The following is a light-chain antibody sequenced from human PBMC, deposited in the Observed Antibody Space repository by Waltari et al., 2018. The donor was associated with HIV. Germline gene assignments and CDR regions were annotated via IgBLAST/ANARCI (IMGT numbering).Light chain of an antibody. CDR2: WAS. CDR1: RTVSYSSDNRTS. J-gene: IGKJ4*01. Sequence: DIVMTQSPDSLAVPLRERATLNCTYSRTVSYSSDNRTSFAWYLKRPGHTPRVLIFWASTRADGVPDRFSGGGSGTDFSLTLSSLQADDVGIYYCQQYYSVPPTFGGGTKVEI. V-gene: IGKV4-1*01. CDR3: QQYYSVPPT.